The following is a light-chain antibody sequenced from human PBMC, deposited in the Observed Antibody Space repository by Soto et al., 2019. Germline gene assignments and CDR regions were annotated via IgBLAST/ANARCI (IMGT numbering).Light chain of an antibody. V-gene: IGKV1-39*01. CDR3: QQNYNSPRT. CDR2: VAP. J-gene: IGKJ1*01. CDR1: QNIETY. Sequence: DIQMTQSPSSLSASVGDSVTITCRASQNIETYLNWYQVKPGKAPKLLLSVAPGFQGEVPSYFSGSGSGTDFTLTISSLQPEDFATYYCQQNYNSPRTFGQGIKVEIK.